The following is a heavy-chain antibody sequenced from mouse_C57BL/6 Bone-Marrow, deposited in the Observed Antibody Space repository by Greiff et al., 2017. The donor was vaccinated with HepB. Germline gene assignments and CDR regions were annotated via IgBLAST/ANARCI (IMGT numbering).Heavy chain of an antibody. CDR2: ISSGGSYT. V-gene: IGHV5-6*01. J-gene: IGHJ2*01. CDR3: ARRLLLYFDY. D-gene: IGHD1-1*01. CDR1: GFTFSSYG. Sequence: DVQLQESGGDLVKPGGSLKLSCAASGFTFSSYGMSWVRQTPDKRLEWVATISSGGSYTYYPDSVKGRFTISRDNAKNTLYLQMSSLKSEDTAMYYCARRLLLYFDYWGQGTTLTVSS.